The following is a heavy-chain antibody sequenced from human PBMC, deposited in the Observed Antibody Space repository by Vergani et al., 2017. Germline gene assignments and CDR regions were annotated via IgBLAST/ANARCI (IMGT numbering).Heavy chain of an antibody. Sequence: QVQLVQSGAEVKKPGASVKVSCKASSYTFTSYGISWVRQAPGQGLEWMGWISAYNGNTNYAQKFQERVTITRDMSTSTAYMELSSLRSEDTAVYYCAAASYYDYVWGSYRYSHYYGMDVWGQGTTVTVSS. V-gene: IGHV1-18*01. D-gene: IGHD3-16*02. CDR2: ISAYNGNT. J-gene: IGHJ6*02. CDR1: SYTFTSYG. CDR3: AAASYYDYVWGSYRYSHYYGMDV.